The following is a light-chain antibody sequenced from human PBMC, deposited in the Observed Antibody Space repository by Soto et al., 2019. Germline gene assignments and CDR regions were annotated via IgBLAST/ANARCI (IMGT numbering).Light chain of an antibody. CDR1: QSVSSSY. CDR2: GAS. Sequence: EIVLTQSPGTLSLSPGERATLSCRASQSVSSSYLAWYQQKPGQAPRLLIYGASSRATGIPDRFSGSGSGTDFTLTISSLEPKDVAVYYCQQYGSSPRFTFGPGTKVDIK. CDR3: QQYGSSPRFT. V-gene: IGKV3-20*01. J-gene: IGKJ3*01.